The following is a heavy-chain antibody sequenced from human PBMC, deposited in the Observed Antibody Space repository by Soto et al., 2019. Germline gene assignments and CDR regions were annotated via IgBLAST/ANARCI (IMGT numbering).Heavy chain of an antibody. CDR3: AIPKGRLRGGDDAFDI. Sequence: QVQLVQSGAEVKKPGSSVKVSCKASGGTFSSYAISWVRQAPGQGLEWMGGIIPIFGTANYAQKFQGRVTITADESTSTADMELSSLSSEDTAVYYCAIPKGRLRGGDDAFDIWGQGTMVTVSS. CDR2: IIPIFGTA. CDR1: GGTFSSYA. V-gene: IGHV1-69*12. D-gene: IGHD4-17*01. J-gene: IGHJ3*02.